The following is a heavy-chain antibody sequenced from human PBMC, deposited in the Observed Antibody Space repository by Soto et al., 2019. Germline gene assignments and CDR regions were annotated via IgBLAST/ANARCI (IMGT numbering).Heavy chain of an antibody. D-gene: IGHD2-21*01. CDR1: GFTFSTYS. CDR2: ISYTSTTV. Sequence: GGSLRLSCAASGFTFSTYSMNWVRQAPGKGLEWISYISYTSTTVYYADSVRGRFTISRDNAKNSLFLQMNSLRDEDTAVYYCARDNGLAGSFDPWGQGTLVTVSS. CDR3: ARDNGLAGSFDP. V-gene: IGHV3-48*02. J-gene: IGHJ5*02.